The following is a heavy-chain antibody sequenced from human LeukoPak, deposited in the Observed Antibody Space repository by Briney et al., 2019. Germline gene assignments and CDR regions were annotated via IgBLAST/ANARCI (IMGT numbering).Heavy chain of an antibody. CDR3: TTDQGDSSGYSYYFDY. CDR1: GFTFSNAW. V-gene: IGHV3-15*01. CDR2: IKSKTDGGTT. J-gene: IGHJ4*02. Sequence: PGGSLRLSCAASGFTFSNAWMSWVRQAPGXGLEWVGRIKSKTDGGTTDYAAPVKGRFTISRDDSKNTLCLQMNSLKTEDTAVYYCTTDQGDSSGYSYYFDYWGQGTLVTVSS. D-gene: IGHD3-22*01.